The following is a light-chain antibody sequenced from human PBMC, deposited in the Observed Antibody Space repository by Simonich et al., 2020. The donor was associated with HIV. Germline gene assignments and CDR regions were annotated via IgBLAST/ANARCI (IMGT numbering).Light chain of an antibody. J-gene: IGKJ5*01. CDR1: QDISNY. CDR3: QQANSFPIT. CDR2: DAS. Sequence: DIQMTQSPSSLSASVGDRVTITCQSSQDISNYLNWYQQKPGKAPKLLIYDASNLETGVPSRFSGSGSGTDFTLTITNLQPEDSATYYCQQANSFPITFGQVTRLEI. V-gene: IGKV1-33*01.